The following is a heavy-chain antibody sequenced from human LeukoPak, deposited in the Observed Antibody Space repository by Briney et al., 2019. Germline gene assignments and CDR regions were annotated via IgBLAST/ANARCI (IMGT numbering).Heavy chain of an antibody. D-gene: IGHD5-12*01. CDR3: ARKVGYDRNNWFDP. V-gene: IGHV4-34*01. CDR1: GGSFSVFS. CDR2: TNHDGST. Sequence: SETMSLTCAVYGGSFSVFSWSWIRQPQGKGLEWIGETNHDGSTSYQPSLKSRVTISVDTSKNHFSLRLMSPMTAADTAVYYCARKVGYDRNNWFDPWGQGTLVTVSS. J-gene: IGHJ5*02.